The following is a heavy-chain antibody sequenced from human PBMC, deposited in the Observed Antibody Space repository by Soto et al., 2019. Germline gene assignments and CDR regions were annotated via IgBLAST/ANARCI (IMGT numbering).Heavy chain of an antibody. V-gene: IGHV3-7*01. J-gene: IGHJ6*02. CDR2: IKQDGSEK. CDR1: GFTFISYW. Sequence: GGSLRLSCASSGFTFISYWMSWVRQAPGKGLEWLANIKQDGSEKYYVDSVKGRFTISRDNAKNSLYLQMNSLRAEDTAVYYCARYDFWSGYSPRAYYYYYGMDVWGQGTTVTVSS. D-gene: IGHD3-3*01. CDR3: ARYDFWSGYSPRAYYYYYGMDV.